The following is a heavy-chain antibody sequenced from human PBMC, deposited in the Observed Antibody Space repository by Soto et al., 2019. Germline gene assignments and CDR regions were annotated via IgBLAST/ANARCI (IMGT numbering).Heavy chain of an antibody. CDR3: ARVLLLYSSGWSGLFDY. V-gene: IGHV4-4*02. J-gene: IGHJ4*02. D-gene: IGHD6-19*01. CDR2: IYHSGST. Sequence: PSETLSLTCAVSSGSISSSNWWSWVRQPPGKGLEWIGEIYHSGSTNYNPSLKSRVTISVDKSKNQFSLKLSSVTAADTAVYYCARVLLLYSSGWSGLFDYWGQGTLVTVSS. CDR1: SGSISSSNW.